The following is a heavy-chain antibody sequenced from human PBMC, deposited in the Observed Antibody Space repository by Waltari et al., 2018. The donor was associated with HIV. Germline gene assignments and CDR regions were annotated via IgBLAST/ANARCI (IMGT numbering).Heavy chain of an antibody. CDR1: GFTFSTYG. Sequence: QVQLVESGGGVVQPGRSLRLSCAASGFTFSTYGMHWVRQAPGKGLEWVAVIWNDGSNKYYADSVKGRLTISRDNSKNTLYLQMNSLRADDTAVYYCARGYTSSPGVWLLSYWGQGTLVTVSS. J-gene: IGHJ4*02. V-gene: IGHV3-33*01. CDR2: IWNDGSNK. CDR3: ARGYTSSPGVWLLSY. D-gene: IGHD6-13*01.